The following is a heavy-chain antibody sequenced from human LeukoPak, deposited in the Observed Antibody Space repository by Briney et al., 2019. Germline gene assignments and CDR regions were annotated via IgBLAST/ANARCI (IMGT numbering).Heavy chain of an antibody. CDR2: ITYDGSKK. V-gene: IGHV3-30-3*01. D-gene: IGHD3-10*01. CDR3: ARGLTIMVRGVTPY. Sequence: GGSLRLSCAASGFAFSSFGMHWARQAPGKGLDWVAVITYDGSKKYYADSVKGRFTISRDNSKNTLYLQMDILRSEDTAVYYCARGLTIMVRGVTPYWGQGTLVTVSS. J-gene: IGHJ4*02. CDR1: GFAFSSFG.